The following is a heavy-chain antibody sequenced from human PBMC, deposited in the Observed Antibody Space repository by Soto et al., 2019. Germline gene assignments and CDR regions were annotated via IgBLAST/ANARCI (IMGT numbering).Heavy chain of an antibody. CDR3: ARGRGYDFWSGYSLYYYGMDV. J-gene: IGHJ6*02. CDR1: GGSFSGYY. D-gene: IGHD3-3*01. Sequence: SETLSLTCAVYGGSFSGYYWSWIRQPPGKGLEWIGEINHSGSTNYNPSLKSRVTISVDTSKNQFSLKLSSVTAADTAVYYCARGRGYDFWSGYSLYYYGMDVWGQGTTVTVSS. V-gene: IGHV4-34*01. CDR2: INHSGST.